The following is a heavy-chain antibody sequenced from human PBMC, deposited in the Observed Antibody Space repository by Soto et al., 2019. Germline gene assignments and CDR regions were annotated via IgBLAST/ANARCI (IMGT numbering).Heavy chain of an antibody. J-gene: IGHJ4*02. CDR1: GFTFDDYA. V-gene: IGHV3-9*01. CDR3: AKDKELRFLEWSFDY. CDR2: ISWNSGSI. D-gene: IGHD3-3*01. Sequence: SLRLSCAASGFTFDDYAMHWVRQAPGKGLEWVSGISWNSGSIGYADSVKGRFTISRDNAKNSLYLQMNSLRAEDTALYYCAKDKELRFLEWSFDYWGQGTLVTVSS.